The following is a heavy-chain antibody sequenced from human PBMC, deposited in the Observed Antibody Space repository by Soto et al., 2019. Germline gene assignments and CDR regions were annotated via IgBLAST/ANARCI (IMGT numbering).Heavy chain of an antibody. V-gene: IGHV4-59*01. CDR3: ARVPAVASTIPSLWFDP. D-gene: IGHD6-19*01. CDR2: IHYSGST. Sequence: SETLSLTCNVSGGSISRYYWSWTRQPPGKGLEWIGYIHYSGSTKYNPSLKSRVTISVDTSKNQFSLKLTSVTAADTAVYFCARVPAVASTIPSLWFDPWGQGTLVTVSS. J-gene: IGHJ5*02. CDR1: GGSISRYY.